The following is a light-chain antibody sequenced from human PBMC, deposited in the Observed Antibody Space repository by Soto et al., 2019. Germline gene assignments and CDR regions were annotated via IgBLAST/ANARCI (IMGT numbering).Light chain of an antibody. J-gene: IGKJ3*01. CDR1: QDIKTY. Sequence: IQLTQSPSSLSASVGDRVSITCRASQDIKTYLAWYQQKQGKAPKLLISGTFTLQSGVPSRFNGSGSGTDCTLPIRRLQPEDFATYYCQHLNNYPPFTFGPGTKVD. CDR3: QHLNNYPPFT. CDR2: GTF. V-gene: IGKV1-9*01.